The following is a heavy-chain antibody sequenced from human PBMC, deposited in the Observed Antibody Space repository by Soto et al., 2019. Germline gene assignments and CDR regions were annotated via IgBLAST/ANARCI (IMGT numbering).Heavy chain of an antibody. CDR3: AKVLFAFWSGFRYGMDV. Sequence: QVQLVESGGGVVQPGRSLRLSCAASGFTFSSYGMHWVRQAPGKGLEWVAVISYDGSNKYYADSVKGRFTISRDNSKNTLYLQMNSLRAEDTAVYYCAKVLFAFWSGFRYGMDVWGQGTTVTVSS. CDR2: ISYDGSNK. V-gene: IGHV3-30*18. J-gene: IGHJ6*02. D-gene: IGHD3-3*01. CDR1: GFTFSSYG.